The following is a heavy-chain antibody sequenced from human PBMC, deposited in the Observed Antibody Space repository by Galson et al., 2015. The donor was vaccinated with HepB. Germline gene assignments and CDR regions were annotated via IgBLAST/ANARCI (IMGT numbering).Heavy chain of an antibody. Sequence: SLRLSCAASGFTFSSYSMNWVRQAPGKGLEWVSSISSSSSYIYYADSVKGRFTISRDNAKSSLYLQMNSLRAEDTAVYYCAREDRELLWFGELFNWFDPWGQGTLVTVSS. CDR2: ISSSSSYI. V-gene: IGHV3-21*01. D-gene: IGHD3-10*01. CDR3: AREDRELLWFGELFNWFDP. J-gene: IGHJ5*02. CDR1: GFTFSSYS.